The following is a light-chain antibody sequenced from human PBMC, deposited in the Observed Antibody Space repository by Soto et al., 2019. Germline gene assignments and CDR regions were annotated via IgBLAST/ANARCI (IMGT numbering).Light chain of an antibody. CDR3: QQYNKWPPVT. V-gene: IGKV3-15*01. J-gene: IGKJ5*01. CDR2: GAS. CDR1: QSVSSN. Sequence: EIVMTQSPATLSVSPGERATLSCRASQSVSSNLAWYQQRPGQAPGLLIYGASSRATGIPDRFSGSGSETEFTLTISSLQSEDFAVYYCQQYNKWPPVTFGQGTRLEIK.